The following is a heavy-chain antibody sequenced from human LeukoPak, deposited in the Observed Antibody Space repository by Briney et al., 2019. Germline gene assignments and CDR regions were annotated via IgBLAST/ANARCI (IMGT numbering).Heavy chain of an antibody. V-gene: IGHV3-23*01. J-gene: IGHJ1*01. Sequence: GGSLRLSCAASGFTFSTYAVNWVRQAPGKGLEWVSAISGSGGSTYYADSVKGRFTISRDNSKNTLYLQMNSLRAEDTAVYYCAKDSAVAYHGDYWYFQHWGQGTLVTVSS. D-gene: IGHD4-17*01. CDR1: GFTFSTYA. CDR3: AKDSAVAYHGDYWYFQH. CDR2: ISGSGGST.